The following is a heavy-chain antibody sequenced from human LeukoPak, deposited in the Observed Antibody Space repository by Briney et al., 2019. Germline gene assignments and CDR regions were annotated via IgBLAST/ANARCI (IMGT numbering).Heavy chain of an antibody. V-gene: IGHV3-53*05. CDR3: ARGKGLLSPYYYGSGSYPHYYYGMDV. J-gene: IGHJ6*02. D-gene: IGHD3-10*01. Sequence: GGSLRLSCAASGFTVNSNYMNWVRQAPGKGLEWVSVLYSDGGTYYADSVKGRFTISRDNSKNTLYLQMNSLRAEDTAVYYCARGKGLLSPYYYGSGSYPHYYYGMDVWGQGTTVTVSS. CDR1: GFTVNSNY. CDR2: LYSDGGT.